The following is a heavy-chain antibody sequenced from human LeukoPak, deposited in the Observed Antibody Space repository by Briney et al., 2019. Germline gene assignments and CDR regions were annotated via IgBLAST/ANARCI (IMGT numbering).Heavy chain of an antibody. D-gene: IGHD3-22*01. J-gene: IGHJ4*02. V-gene: IGHV3-23*01. Sequence: GGSLRLTCAASGFTFNTYAMIWVRQAPGKGLEWVSAISGSGGSTFYADSVKGRFTISRDNSKNTLYLQMNSLRAEDTAVYYCAKLYDGLVKYWGQGTLVTVSA. CDR1: GFTFNTYA. CDR3: AKLYDGLVKY. CDR2: ISGSGGST.